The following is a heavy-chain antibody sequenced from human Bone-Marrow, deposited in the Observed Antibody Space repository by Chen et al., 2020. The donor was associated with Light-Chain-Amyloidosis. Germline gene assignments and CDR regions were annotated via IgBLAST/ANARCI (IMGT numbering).Heavy chain of an antibody. J-gene: IGHJ4*02. CDR1: GFTFSNYG. V-gene: IGHV3-30*18. CDR3: AKDLNFGSGTFYSGYYFDY. Sequence: QVSLVESGGGVVQPGGSLRLSCVASGFTFSNYGMHWVRQAPGKGLECVAVIPYDGNNKHYADSVQGRFTISRENSENTLYLQMSSPRAEDSAVYYCAKDLNFGSGTFYSGYYFDYWGQGTLVTVSS. D-gene: IGHD3-10*01. CDR2: IPYDGNNK.